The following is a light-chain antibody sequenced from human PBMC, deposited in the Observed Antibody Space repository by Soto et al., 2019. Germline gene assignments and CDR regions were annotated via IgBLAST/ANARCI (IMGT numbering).Light chain of an antibody. J-gene: IGKJ5*01. CDR2: GAS. V-gene: IGKV3-15*01. Sequence: EVVLSQSPGTLSLSPRERATLSCMASQSVTTNLAWYQQKPGQAPRLLIYGASIRATGIPARFSGSGSGTEFTLTISSLQSEDFAVYHCQQYSNWPLITFGQGTRLEI. CDR1: QSVTTN. CDR3: QQYSNWPLIT.